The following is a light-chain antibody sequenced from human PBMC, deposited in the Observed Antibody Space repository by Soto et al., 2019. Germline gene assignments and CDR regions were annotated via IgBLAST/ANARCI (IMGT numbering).Light chain of an antibody. V-gene: IGKV1-17*02. CDR1: QGIRND. CDR2: AAS. CDR3: LQHHRYPLT. Sequence: ESEVTGGPSSLSASVGDRVTITCRASQGIRNDLGWYQQKPGNAPKRLIYAASSLQSWVPSRFSGSASGTELTITISNLQPAAFAPYYCLQHHRYPLTFGGGTKWIS. J-gene: IGKJ4*01.